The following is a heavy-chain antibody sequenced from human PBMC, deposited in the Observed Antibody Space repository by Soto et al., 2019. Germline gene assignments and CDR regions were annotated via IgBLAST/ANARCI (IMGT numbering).Heavy chain of an antibody. V-gene: IGHV1-3*01. CDR1: GYTFTSYS. J-gene: IGHJ5*02. CDR3: ARDKKVATPSNWFDP. D-gene: IGHD5-12*01. CDR2: INVGNGNT. Sequence: ASVKVSCKASGYTFTSYSMHWVRQAPGQRLEWMGWINVGNGNTKYSQKFQGRVTITTDTSASTAYMELSSLRSEDTAVYYCARDKKVATPSNWFDPWGQGTLVTVAS.